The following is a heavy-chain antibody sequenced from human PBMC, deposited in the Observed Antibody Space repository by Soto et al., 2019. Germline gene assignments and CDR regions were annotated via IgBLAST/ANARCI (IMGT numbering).Heavy chain of an antibody. Sequence: GASVKVSCKASGYTFTSYYMHWVRQAPGQGLEWMGIINPSGGSTSYAQKFQGRVTMTRDTSTSTVYMELSSLRSEDTAVHYCARDTSDSSGYYFDAFDIWGQGTMVTVSS. CDR2: INPSGGST. CDR3: ARDTSDSSGYYFDAFDI. D-gene: IGHD3-22*01. V-gene: IGHV1-46*01. J-gene: IGHJ3*02. CDR1: GYTFTSYY.